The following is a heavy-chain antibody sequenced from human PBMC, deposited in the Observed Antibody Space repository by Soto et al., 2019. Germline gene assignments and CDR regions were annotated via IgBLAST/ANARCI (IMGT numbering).Heavy chain of an antibody. D-gene: IGHD3-22*01. CDR1: GFTFSSYS. J-gene: IGHJ4*02. CDR2: ISSSSSTI. CDR3: AREITMIVVDNEPGNY. V-gene: IGHV3-48*01. Sequence: PGGSLRLSCAASGFTFSSYSMNWVRQAPGKGLEWVSYISSSSSTIYYADSVKGRFTISRDNAKNSLYLQMNSLRAEDTAVYYCAREITMIVVDNEPGNYWGQGTLVTVSS.